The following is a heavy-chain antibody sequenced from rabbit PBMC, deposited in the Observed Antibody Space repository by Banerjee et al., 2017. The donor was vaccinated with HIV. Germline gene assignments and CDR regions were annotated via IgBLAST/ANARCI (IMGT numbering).Heavy chain of an antibody. D-gene: IGHD6-1*01. CDR1: GFDFSSYY. CDR2: IYVGKGST. CDR3: ARNYAGYAGYGYAMPYYFNL. J-gene: IGHJ4*01. V-gene: IGHV1S7*01. Sequence: QLKETGGGLVQPGGSLTLSCKASGFDFSSYYMSWVRQAPGKGLEWIGIIYVGKGSTDYASWVNGRFTISSYNAQNTVDLQMNSLTAADTATYFCARNYAGYAGYGYAMPYYFNLLGPGTLVTVS.